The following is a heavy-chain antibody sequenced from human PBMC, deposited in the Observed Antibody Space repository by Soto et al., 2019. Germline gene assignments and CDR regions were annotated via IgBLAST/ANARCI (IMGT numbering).Heavy chain of an antibody. CDR3: ARDGSVLLWFGESGSFDI. CDR2: IWYEGSNK. CDR1: GFAFSGYG. D-gene: IGHD3-10*01. V-gene: IGHV3-33*01. Sequence: QVQLVESGGGVVKPGRSLRLSCAASGFAFSGYGMHWVREAPGRGLERAAIIWYEGSNKYYADVVKGRFTISSDNSKNTLILQMNSLRAEDTAVYYCARDGSVLLWFGESGSFDIWGQGTMVTVSS. J-gene: IGHJ3*02.